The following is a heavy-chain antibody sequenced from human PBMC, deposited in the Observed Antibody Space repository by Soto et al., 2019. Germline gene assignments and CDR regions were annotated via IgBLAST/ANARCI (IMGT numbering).Heavy chain of an antibody. J-gene: IGHJ4*02. V-gene: IGHV3-74*01. CDR3: ARGEIWFEELLGDY. CDR1: GFTFSSYW. Sequence: EVQLVESGGGLVQPGGSLRLSCAASGFTFSSYWMHWVRQAPGKGLVWVSRINSDGSSTSYADSVKGRFTISRDNGKSTVDLEMNSQRAEDTAVCCCARGEIWFEELLGDYLGQGTLVTVSS. CDR2: INSDGSST. D-gene: IGHD3-10*01.